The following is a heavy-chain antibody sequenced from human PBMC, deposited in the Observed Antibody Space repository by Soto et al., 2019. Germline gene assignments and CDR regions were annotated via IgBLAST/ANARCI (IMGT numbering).Heavy chain of an antibody. V-gene: IGHV3-23*01. Sequence: GGSLRLSCAASGFTFSSYGMTWVRQAPGKGLEWVSFSSATGAGTYYADSVKGRFTISRDNSKNTLYLQMTSLRADDTAVYYCAKDSRAGGNYGFYSDFGGQGALVTVSS. CDR1: GFTFSSYG. J-gene: IGHJ4*02. D-gene: IGHD1-7*01. CDR3: AKDSRAGGNYGFYSDF. CDR2: SSATGAGT.